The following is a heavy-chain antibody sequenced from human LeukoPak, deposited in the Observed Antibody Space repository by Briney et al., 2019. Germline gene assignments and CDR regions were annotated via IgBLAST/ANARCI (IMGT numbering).Heavy chain of an antibody. J-gene: IGHJ4*02. CDR2: ISNSGSTI. V-gene: IGHV3-48*03. CDR3: ARVVYYDILTGYFTVPQYYFDY. Sequence: PGGSLRLSCAASGFTFSSYEMNWVRQAPGKGLEWVSYISNSGSTIYYADSVKGRFTISRDNAKNSLYLQMNSLRAEDTAIYYCARVVYYDILTGYFTVPQYYFDYWGQGTLVTVSS. D-gene: IGHD3-9*01. CDR1: GFTFSSYE.